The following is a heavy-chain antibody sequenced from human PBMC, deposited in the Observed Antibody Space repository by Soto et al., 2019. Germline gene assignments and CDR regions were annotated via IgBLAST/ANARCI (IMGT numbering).Heavy chain of an antibody. D-gene: IGHD2-15*01. Sequence: GGSLRLSCAASGFTFSSYDMHWVRQATGKGLEWVSAIGTAGDTYYPGSVKGRFTISRENAKNSLYLQMNSLRAGDTAVYYCAAICSGGSCYDLAFDIWGQGTMVTVSS. CDR3: AAICSGGSCYDLAFDI. CDR1: GFTFSSYD. J-gene: IGHJ3*02. CDR2: IGTAGDT. V-gene: IGHV3-13*01.